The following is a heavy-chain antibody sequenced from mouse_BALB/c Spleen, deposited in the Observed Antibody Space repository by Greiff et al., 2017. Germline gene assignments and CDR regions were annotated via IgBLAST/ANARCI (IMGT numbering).Heavy chain of an antibody. Sequence: VQLQQSGAELVMPGASVKMSCKASGYTFTDYWMHWVKQRPGQGLEWIGAIDTSDSYTSYNQKFKGKATLTVDESSSTAYMQLSSLTSEDSAVYYCARRGYYGSSSYWAMDYWGQGTSVTVSS. V-gene: IGHV1-69*01. D-gene: IGHD1-1*01. CDR1: GYTFTDYW. J-gene: IGHJ4*01. CDR3: ARRGYYGSSSYWAMDY. CDR2: IDTSDSYT.